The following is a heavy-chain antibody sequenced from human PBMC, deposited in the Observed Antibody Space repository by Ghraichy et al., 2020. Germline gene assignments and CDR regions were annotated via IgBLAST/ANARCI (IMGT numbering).Heavy chain of an antibody. D-gene: IGHD2-8*01. CDR3: ARRGRDVLMVYYNWFDP. Sequence: SETLSLTCTVSGGSISSSSYYWGWIRQPPGKGLEWIGSIYYSGSTYYNPSLKSRVTISVDTSKNQFSLKLSSVTAADTAVYYCARRGRDVLMVYYNWFDPWGQGTLVTVSS. CDR2: IYYSGST. CDR1: GGSISSSSYY. J-gene: IGHJ5*02. V-gene: IGHV4-39*01.